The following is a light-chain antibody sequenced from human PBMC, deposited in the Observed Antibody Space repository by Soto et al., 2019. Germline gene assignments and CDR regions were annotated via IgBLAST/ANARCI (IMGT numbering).Light chain of an antibody. V-gene: IGLV2-8*01. Sequence: QSALTQPPSASGSPGQSVTISCTGTSSDVGGYNYVSWYQQHPDKAPTLIIYEVSKRPSGVPDHFSGSKSGNTASLTVSGLQADDEADYYCSSYAGSARILFGGGTKVTVL. J-gene: IGLJ2*01. CDR2: EVS. CDR1: SSDVGGYNY. CDR3: SSYAGSARIL.